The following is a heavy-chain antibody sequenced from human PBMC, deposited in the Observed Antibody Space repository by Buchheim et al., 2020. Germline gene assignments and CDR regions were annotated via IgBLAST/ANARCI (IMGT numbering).Heavy chain of an antibody. Sequence: EVHLLESGGGLVQPGGSLSLSCAASGFTFSNHAMSWVRQAPGKGLEWVSVISSSGDSTNYGDSVQGRFTVSRDNSKNTQHLQMNSLRADDTAVYYCAKYSGHTLDHWGQGTL. CDR3: AKYSGHTLDH. CDR2: ISSSGDST. D-gene: IGHD5-12*01. CDR1: GFTFSNHA. V-gene: IGHV3-23*02. J-gene: IGHJ4*02.